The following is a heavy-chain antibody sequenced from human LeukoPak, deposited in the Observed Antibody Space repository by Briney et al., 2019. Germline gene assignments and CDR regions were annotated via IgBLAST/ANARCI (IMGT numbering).Heavy chain of an antibody. CDR2: ISPSGDIR. V-gene: IGHV3-48*03. D-gene: IGHD3-10*02. CDR3: AELGITMIGGV. J-gene: IGHJ6*04. CDR1: GFTFSTSW. Sequence: PGGSLRLSCAASGFTFSTSWMNWIRQAPGQGLEWVSGISPSGDIRYYADSVKGRFTISRDNAKNSLYLQMNSLRAEDTAVYYCAELGITMIGGVWGKGTTVTISS.